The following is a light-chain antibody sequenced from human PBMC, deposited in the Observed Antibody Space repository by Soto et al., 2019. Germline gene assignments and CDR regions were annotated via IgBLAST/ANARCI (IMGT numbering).Light chain of an antibody. Sequence: IRLTQSPSTLSAAVGDRVTITCRASQSIAIWLAWYHQKPGKAPKALIYDASRLESGVPSRFSGSGSGTEFTLTISSLQPDDFATYYCQKYGSYPWAFGQGTRVEV. CDR1: QSIAIW. J-gene: IGKJ1*01. CDR2: DAS. V-gene: IGKV1-5*01. CDR3: QKYGSYPWA.